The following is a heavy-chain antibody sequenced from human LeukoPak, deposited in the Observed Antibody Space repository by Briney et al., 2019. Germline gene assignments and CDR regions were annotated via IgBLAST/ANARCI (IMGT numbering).Heavy chain of an antibody. Sequence: GESLKISCKGSGYSFTSYWIGWVRQMPGKGLEWMGIIYPGDSDTRYSPSFQGQVTISADKSISTAYLQWSSLKASDTAMCYCARLFIAVAGTDAFDIWGQGTMVTASS. D-gene: IGHD6-19*01. CDR3: ARLFIAVAGTDAFDI. CDR1: GYSFTSYW. J-gene: IGHJ3*02. CDR2: IYPGDSDT. V-gene: IGHV5-51*01.